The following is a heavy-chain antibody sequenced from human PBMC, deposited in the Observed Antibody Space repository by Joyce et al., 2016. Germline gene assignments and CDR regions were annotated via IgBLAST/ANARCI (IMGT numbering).Heavy chain of an antibody. Sequence: QVQLQESGPGLVKPSETLSLTCPVSGDSINNGDYYWAWLRQPPGKGLEWIGSLQEATTTYYNTSRKSRMFRSVDTSKNQFSLKVDSVTAADTAVYYCARDFSMIIDVFELWGLGTLVTVSS. CDR3: ARDFSMIIDVFEL. V-gene: IGHV4-39*07. CDR1: GDSINNGDYY. CDR2: LQEATTT. D-gene: IGHD3-22*01. J-gene: IGHJ3*01.